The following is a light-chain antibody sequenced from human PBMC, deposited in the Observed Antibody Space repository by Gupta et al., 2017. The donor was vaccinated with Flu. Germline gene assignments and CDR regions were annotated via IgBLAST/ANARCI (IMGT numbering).Light chain of an antibody. V-gene: IGKV1-39*01. CDR1: QTISTY. CDR3: QQTYNTPGT. Sequence: DIQMTQSPSSLSASLGDRVTMTCRASQTISTYLNWYQQKPGRAPKLLIYDASSLQSGVPSRFSGSGSGTDFTLTISSLQPEDFATYYCQQTYNTPGTFGQGTKVEIK. CDR2: DAS. J-gene: IGKJ1*01.